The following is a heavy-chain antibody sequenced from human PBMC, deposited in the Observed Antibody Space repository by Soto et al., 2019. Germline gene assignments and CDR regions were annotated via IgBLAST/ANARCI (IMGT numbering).Heavy chain of an antibody. J-gene: IGHJ4*02. V-gene: IGHV4-31*03. D-gene: IGHD3-10*01. Sequence: SETLSLTCTVSGGSISSGGYYWSWIRQHPGKGLEWIGYIYYSGSTYYNPSLKSRVTISVDTSKNQFSLKPSSVTAADTAVYYCASGRPKILLWFGEWAPDYWGQGTLVTVSS. CDR2: IYYSGST. CDR3: ASGRPKILLWFGEWAPDY. CDR1: GGSISSGGYY.